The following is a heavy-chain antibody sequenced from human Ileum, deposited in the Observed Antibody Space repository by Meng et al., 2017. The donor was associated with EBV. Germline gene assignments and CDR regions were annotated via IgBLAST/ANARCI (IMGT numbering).Heavy chain of an antibody. D-gene: IGHD3-10*01. J-gene: IGHJ4*02. V-gene: IGHV4-39*07. CDR3: ARDPAYPRGLFDS. CDR1: GCAIRWWYHY. Sequence: HLRLQESRPGLVKPLGTLYLTCTVPGCAIRWWYHYWNWIRRSPGKGLEWIASIYRSGSSYFDPSLKSRVSLSLDTSKNQFSLKLSSVTAADTALYYCARDPAYPRGLFDSWGQGILVTVSS. CDR2: IYRSGSS.